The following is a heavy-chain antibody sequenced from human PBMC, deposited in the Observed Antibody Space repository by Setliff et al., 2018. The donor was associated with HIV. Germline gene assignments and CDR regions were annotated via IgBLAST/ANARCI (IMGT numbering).Heavy chain of an antibody. CDR1: GFTFSRYA. Sequence: LRLSCAASGFTFSRYAMTWVRQAPGKGLEWVSVIYSDGSSAYYADSVKGRFTTSRDNSQNTLCLQMNSLRAEDTAVYYCAKTSWLIREGEDYWGQGTLDTV. V-gene: IGHV3-23*03. D-gene: IGHD3-16*01. CDR2: IYSDGSSA. CDR3: AKTSWLIREGEDY. J-gene: IGHJ4*02.